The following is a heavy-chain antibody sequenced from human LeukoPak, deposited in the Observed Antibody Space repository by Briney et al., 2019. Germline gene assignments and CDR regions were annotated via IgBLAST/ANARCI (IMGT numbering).Heavy chain of an antibody. CDR3: ARNLIPEQLVLNF. CDR1: GGSISNYY. D-gene: IGHD6-13*01. CDR2: IYYTGST. V-gene: IGHV4-59*01. J-gene: IGHJ4*02. Sequence: SETLSLTCTVSGGSISNYYWNWIRQPPGKGLEWIGYIYYTGSTNYNPSLKSRVTISVDTSKNQFSLNLKSVTPEDTAVYYCARNLIPEQLVLNFWGQGTLVTVSS.